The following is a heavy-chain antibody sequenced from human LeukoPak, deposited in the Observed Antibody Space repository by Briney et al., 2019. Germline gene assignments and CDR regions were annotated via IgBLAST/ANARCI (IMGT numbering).Heavy chain of an antibody. J-gene: IGHJ3*02. CDR1: GFTFSSYS. CDR3: ARVLDDRLVPHSI. V-gene: IGHV3-48*04. Sequence: GGSLRLSCAASGFTFSSYSMNWVRQAPGKGLEWVSYISGSSSTIYINSTTSTTYYADSVKGRFTISRDNAKNSLYLQMNSLRAEDPAVYYCARVLDDRLVPHSIWGQGTMVTVSS. D-gene: IGHD6-6*01. CDR2: ISGSSSTI.